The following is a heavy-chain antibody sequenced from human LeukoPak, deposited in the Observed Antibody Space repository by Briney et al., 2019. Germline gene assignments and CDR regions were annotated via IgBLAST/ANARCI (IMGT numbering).Heavy chain of an antibody. CDR2: IKSKSGGT. J-gene: IGHJ4*02. D-gene: IGHD6-19*01. CDR1: GYTFTGYY. CDR3: ARDLSAGTISVAVAGTLFDY. V-gene: IGHV1-2*06. Sequence: SVKVSCKASGYTFTGYYMHWVRQVPGQGLEWMVRIKSKSGGTNYAQEFQGRVTMTRDTSISTAYMELSRLRSDDTAVYYCARDLSAGTISVAVAGTLFDYWGQGTLVTVSS.